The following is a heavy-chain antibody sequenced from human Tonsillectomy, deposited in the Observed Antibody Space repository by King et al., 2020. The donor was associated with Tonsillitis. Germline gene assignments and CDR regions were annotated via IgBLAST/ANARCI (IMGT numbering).Heavy chain of an antibody. Sequence: VQLQESGPGLVKPSETLSLTCTVSGDSISSYYWSWIRQPPGKGLEWIGYIYYTGSTNYNPSLKSRVTISVDTSKNQFSLKLSFVTAADTAVYYCSRDTYLYDSTGYYPTYFDYWGQGTLVTVSS. CDR2: IYYTGST. D-gene: IGHD3-22*01. CDR3: SRDTYLYDSTGYYPTYFDY. CDR1: GDSISSYY. V-gene: IGHV4-59*01. J-gene: IGHJ4*02.